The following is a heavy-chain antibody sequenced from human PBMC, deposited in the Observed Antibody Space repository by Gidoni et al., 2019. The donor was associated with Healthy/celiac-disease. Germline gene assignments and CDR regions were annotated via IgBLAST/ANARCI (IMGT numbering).Heavy chain of an antibody. V-gene: IGHV3-53*01. J-gene: IGHJ5*02. CDR2: IYSGGST. D-gene: IGHD3-10*01. Sequence: EVQLVESGGGLIQPGGSLRLSCAASGFTVSSNYMSWVRQAPGKGLEWVSVIYSGGSTYYADSVKGRFTISRDNSKNTLYLQMNSLRAEDTAVYYCARGGVFGTTNWFDPWGQGTLVTVSS. CDR1: GFTVSSNY. CDR3: ARGGVFGTTNWFDP.